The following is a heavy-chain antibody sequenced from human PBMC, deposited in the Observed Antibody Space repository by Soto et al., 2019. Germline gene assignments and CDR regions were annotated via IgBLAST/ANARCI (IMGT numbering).Heavy chain of an antibody. J-gene: IGHJ6*02. CDR2: IYYSGST. CDR1: GGSISSGGYY. CDR3: ARDSGNIYYYYGMDV. V-gene: IGHV4-31*03. D-gene: IGHD1-26*01. Sequence: PSETLSLTCTVSGGSISSGGYYWSWIRQHPGKGLEWIGYIYYSGSTYYNPSLKSRVTISVDTSKNQFSLKLSSVTAADTAVYYCARDSGNIYYYYGMDVWGQGTTVTVSS.